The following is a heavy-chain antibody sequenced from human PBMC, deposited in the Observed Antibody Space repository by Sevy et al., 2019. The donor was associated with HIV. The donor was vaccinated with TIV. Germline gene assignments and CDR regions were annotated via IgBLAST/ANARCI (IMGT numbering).Heavy chain of an antibody. CDR3: ARGDPHYYYYGMDV. J-gene: IGHJ6*02. CDR2: IYYSGST. V-gene: IGHV4-30-4*01. D-gene: IGHD2-21*02. Sequence: SETLSLTCTVSGGSISSGDYYWRWIRQPPGKGLEWIGYIYYSGSTYYNPSLKSRVTISVDTSKNQFSLKLSSVTAADTAVYYCARGDPHYYYYGMDVWGQGTTVTVSS. CDR1: GGSISSGDYY.